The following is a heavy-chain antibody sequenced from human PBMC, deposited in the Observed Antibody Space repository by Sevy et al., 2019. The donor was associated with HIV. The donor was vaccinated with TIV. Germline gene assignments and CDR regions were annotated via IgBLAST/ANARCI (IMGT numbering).Heavy chain of an antibody. V-gene: IGHV4-4*07. CDR3: ARDYDYGDSGDY. CDR1: GGSISSYY. J-gene: IGHJ4*02. D-gene: IGHD4-17*01. CDR2: IYTRGST. Sequence: SETLSLTCTVSGGSISSYYWSWIRQPAGKGLEWIGRIYTRGSTNYNPSLKSRVTMSVDTSKNQFSLKLSSVTAADTAVYYCARDYDYGDSGDYWGQGTLVTVSS.